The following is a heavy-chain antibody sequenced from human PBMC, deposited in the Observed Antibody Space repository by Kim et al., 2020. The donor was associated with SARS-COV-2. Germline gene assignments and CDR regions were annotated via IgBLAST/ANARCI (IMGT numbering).Heavy chain of an antibody. CDR1: GYSITDYN. J-gene: IGHJ3*01. CDR3: ARDLNWVPFDF. D-gene: IGHD1-1*01. Sequence: ASVKVSCKAYGYSITDYNTHWVRQAPGQGLEWVGRINPNNEGTIYAQKFQGRVTMTRDTSINTAYMEVYRLVIEDTAVYYCARDLNWVPFDFWGQGTLVT. V-gene: IGHV1-2*06. CDR2: INPNNEGT.